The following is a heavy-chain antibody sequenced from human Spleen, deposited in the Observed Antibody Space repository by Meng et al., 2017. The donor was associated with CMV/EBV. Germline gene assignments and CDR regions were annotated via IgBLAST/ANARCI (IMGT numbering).Heavy chain of an antibody. Sequence: SETLSLTCTVSGGSISSSSYYWGWIRQPPGKGLEWIGSIYYSGSTYYNPSLKSRVTISVDTSKNQFSLKLSSVTAADTAVYYCASEVGAGNFDYWGQGTLVTVSS. CDR2: IYYSGST. V-gene: IGHV4-39*07. D-gene: IGHD1-26*01. CDR1: GGSISSSSYY. CDR3: ASEVGAGNFDY. J-gene: IGHJ4*02.